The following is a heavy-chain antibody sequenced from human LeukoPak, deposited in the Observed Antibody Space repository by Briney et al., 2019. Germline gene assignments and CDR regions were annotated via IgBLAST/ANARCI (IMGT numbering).Heavy chain of an antibody. V-gene: IGHV4-59*08. CDR2: IYYSGST. J-gene: IGHJ4*02. Sequence: SETLSLTCTVSGGSISSQYWSWIRQPPGKGLEWIGYIYYSGSTNYNPSLKSRVTISVDTSKNQFSLRLSSMTAADTAVYYCARYASGGYYFDYWGQGTLVTVSS. D-gene: IGHD6-19*01. CDR3: ARYASGGYYFDY. CDR1: GGSISSQY.